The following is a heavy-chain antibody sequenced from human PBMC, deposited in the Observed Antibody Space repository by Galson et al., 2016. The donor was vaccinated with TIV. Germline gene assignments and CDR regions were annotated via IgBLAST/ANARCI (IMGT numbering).Heavy chain of an antibody. J-gene: IGHJ3*02. V-gene: IGHV1-69*13. CDR3: ARGDGSGSYYYDAFDI. CDR1: GGPLRNYA. D-gene: IGHD3-10*01. Sequence: SVKVSCKASGGPLRNYAISWVRQAPGQGLEWMGKITPIFGTPNYAQMFQGRVSITADESTSTAYMELSSLRSEDTAVYYCARGDGSGSYYYDAFDIWGQGTLVTVTS. CDR2: ITPIFGTP.